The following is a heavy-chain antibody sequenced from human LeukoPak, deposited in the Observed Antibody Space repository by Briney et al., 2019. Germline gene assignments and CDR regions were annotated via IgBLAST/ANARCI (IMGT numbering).Heavy chain of an antibody. CDR1: GGSISSYY. J-gene: IGHJ4*02. Sequence: SETLSLTCTVSGGSISSYYWSWIRQHPGKGLEWIGYIYYSGSTYYNPSLRSRVTISVDTSKNQFSLKLSSVTAADTAVYYCARASIAVAGTQSFDYWGQGTLVTVSS. V-gene: IGHV4-59*06. D-gene: IGHD6-19*01. CDR2: IYYSGST. CDR3: ARASIAVAGTQSFDY.